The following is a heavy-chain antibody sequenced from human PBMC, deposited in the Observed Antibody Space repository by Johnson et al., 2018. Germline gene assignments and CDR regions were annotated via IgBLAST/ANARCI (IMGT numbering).Heavy chain of an antibody. Sequence: VQLLESGGGVVQPGRSLRLSCAASGFTFNSYAMHWVRQAPGKGLEGVAVTSYDGTDKDYADSVKGRFTISRDNSGNTLYLQMNSLSAEDTAVYYCATEPCGGDCYLEYLHHWGQGTLVTVSS. CDR2: TSYDGTDK. D-gene: IGHD2-21*02. CDR3: ATEPCGGDCYLEYLHH. CDR1: GFTFNSYA. J-gene: IGHJ1*01. V-gene: IGHV3-30*04.